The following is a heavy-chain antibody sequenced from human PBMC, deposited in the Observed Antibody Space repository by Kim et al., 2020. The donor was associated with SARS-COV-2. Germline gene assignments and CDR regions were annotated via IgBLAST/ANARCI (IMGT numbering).Heavy chain of an antibody. J-gene: IGHJ5*02. Sequence: ASVKVSCNASGYTFTGYYMHWVRQAPGQGLEWMGRINPNSGGTNYAQKFQGRVTMTRDTSISTAYMELSRLRSDDTAVYYCATRGMVYAIGFDPWGQGTLVTVSS. V-gene: IGHV1-2*06. D-gene: IGHD2-8*01. CDR2: INPNSGGT. CDR3: ATRGMVYAIGFDP. CDR1: GYTFTGYY.